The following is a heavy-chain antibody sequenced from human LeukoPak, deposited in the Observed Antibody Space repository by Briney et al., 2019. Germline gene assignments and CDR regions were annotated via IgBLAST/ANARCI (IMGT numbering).Heavy chain of an antibody. CDR2: IYPGDSNT. V-gene: IGHV5-51*01. CDR3: ARQPLVRDCGGDCEFDY. D-gene: IGHD2-21*02. Sequence: GESLKISCKGSGYTFTSYLIAGVRQLPGKGLEWMGIIYPGDSNTRYSPSFQGQVTISADRSISTVYLQWSSLKASDTPIYYCARQPLVRDCGGDCEFDYWGQGTLVSVSS. CDR1: GYTFTSYL. J-gene: IGHJ4*02.